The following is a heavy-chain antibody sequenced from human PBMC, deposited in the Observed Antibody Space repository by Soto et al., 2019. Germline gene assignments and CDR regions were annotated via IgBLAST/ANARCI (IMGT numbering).Heavy chain of an antibody. Sequence: PGGSLRLSCVASGITFGSRAMSWVRQAPGKGLEWVSGFRTGGDDGTTYYADSVKGRFTISRDNSKNTLFLQMNSLRAEDTAIYYCAKKVNSGPGSQYFDYWGQGTLVTVSS. J-gene: IGHJ4*02. CDR3: AKKVNSGPGSQYFDY. D-gene: IGHD3-10*01. CDR1: GITFGSRA. V-gene: IGHV3-23*01. CDR2: FRTGGDDGTT.